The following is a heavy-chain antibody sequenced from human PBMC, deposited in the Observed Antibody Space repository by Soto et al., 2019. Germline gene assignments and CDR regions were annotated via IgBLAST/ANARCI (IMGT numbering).Heavy chain of an antibody. J-gene: IGHJ4*02. CDR3: ASVIPLGY. CDR2: INSDGSST. D-gene: IGHD2-21*01. V-gene: IGHV3-74*01. Sequence: EVQLVESGGGVVQPWGSLRLSCAASGFTFSSYWMHWVRQAPGKGLVWVSRINSDGSSTYYADSVKGRFTISRDNAKNTLYLQMSSLRAEDTDVYYCASVIPLGYWGQGTLVTVSS. CDR1: GFTFSSYW.